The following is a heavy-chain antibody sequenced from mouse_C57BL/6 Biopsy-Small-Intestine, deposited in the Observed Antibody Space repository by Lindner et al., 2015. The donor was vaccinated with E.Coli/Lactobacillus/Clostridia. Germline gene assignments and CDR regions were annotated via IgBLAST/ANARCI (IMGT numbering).Heavy chain of an antibody. J-gene: IGHJ2*01. CDR2: IYPRTGNT. Sequence: VQLQESGAELARPGASVKLSCKASGYIFTSYGISWVKQRTGQGLEWIGEIYPRTGNTYYNEKFKGKATLTADKSSSTAYMELRSLTSEDSAVYFCARWNDGYYGDYWGQGTTLTVSS. D-gene: IGHD2-3*01. CDR1: GYIFTSYG. V-gene: IGHV1-81*01. CDR3: ARWNDGYYGDY.